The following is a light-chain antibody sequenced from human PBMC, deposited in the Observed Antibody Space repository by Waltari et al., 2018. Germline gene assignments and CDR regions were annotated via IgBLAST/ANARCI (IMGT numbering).Light chain of an antibody. CDR2: AAS. CDR3: QQLETYPIT. CDR1: QDISKY. V-gene: IGKV1-9*01. J-gene: IGKJ5*01. Sequence: IQLTQSPSSLSASVGDRVTITCRAGQDISKYLAWYQQKPGKAPKLLIYAASSLQGGVPSRFSGSGSGTDFALTISSLQPEDSATYYCQQLETYPITFGQGTRLEIK.